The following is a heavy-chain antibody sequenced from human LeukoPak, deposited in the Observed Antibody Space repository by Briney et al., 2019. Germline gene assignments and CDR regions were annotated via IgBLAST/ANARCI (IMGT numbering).Heavy chain of an antibody. D-gene: IGHD5-18*01. J-gene: IGHJ4*02. V-gene: IGHV1-18*01. Sequence: GASVKVSFKSSGYSFTSYGFSWVRQAHGQGLEWMGWISAYNGNTNYAQKLQGRVTMTTDTSTSTAYMELRSLRSDDTAVYYCARNTAMVRGTSPQDYLGQGTLVMVSS. CDR3: ARNTAMVRGTSPQDY. CDR2: ISAYNGNT. CDR1: GYSFTSYG.